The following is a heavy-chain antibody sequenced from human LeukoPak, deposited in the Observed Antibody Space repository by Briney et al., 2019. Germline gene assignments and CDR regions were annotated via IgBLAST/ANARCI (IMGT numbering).Heavy chain of an antibody. Sequence: GGSLRLSCAASGFTFSSYAMSWVRQAPGKGLEWVSAISGSGGSTYYADSVKGRFTISRDNSKNTLYLQMNSLRAEDTAVYYCAQHSTPPYYFDYWGQGTLVTVSS. CDR1: GFTFSSYA. J-gene: IGHJ4*02. CDR2: ISGSGGST. CDR3: AQHSTPPYYFDY. V-gene: IGHV3-23*01. D-gene: IGHD2-15*01.